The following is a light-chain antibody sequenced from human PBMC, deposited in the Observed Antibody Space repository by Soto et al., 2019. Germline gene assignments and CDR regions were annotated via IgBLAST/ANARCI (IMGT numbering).Light chain of an antibody. CDR1: QSISSY. Sequence: DIQMTQSPSSLSASVGDRVTITCRASQSISSYLNWYQQKPGKAPKLLIYAASSLQSGAPSRFSGSGSGTDFTLTISSLQPEDFATYYCQQSYSTPAITFGQGTRL. V-gene: IGKV1-39*01. J-gene: IGKJ5*01. CDR2: AAS. CDR3: QQSYSTPAIT.